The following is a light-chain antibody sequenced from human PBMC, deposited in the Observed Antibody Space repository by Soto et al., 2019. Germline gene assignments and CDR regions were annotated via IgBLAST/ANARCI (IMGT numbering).Light chain of an antibody. CDR1: QSVSSY. V-gene: IGKV3-15*01. CDR3: QQYNDWPRT. CDR2: YTS. Sequence: EIVMTQSPATLSVSPGESATLSCRASQSVSSYLAWYQQKPGQAPRPLIYYTSTRATGFPARLSGGGSGTEFTLTISSLQSEDSAFYYCQQYNDWPRTFGQGTKV. J-gene: IGKJ1*01.